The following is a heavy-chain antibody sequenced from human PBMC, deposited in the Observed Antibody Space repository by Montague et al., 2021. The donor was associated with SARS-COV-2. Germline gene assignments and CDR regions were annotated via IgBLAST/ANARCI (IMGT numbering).Heavy chain of an antibody. CDR1: GYSISSGYY. Sequence: SETLSLTCTVSGYSISSGYYWGWIRQPPGKGLEWIGSIYHSGSTYYNPSLKSRVTISVGTSKNQFSLKLSSVTAADTAVYYCARSQDCSTTSCHFDYWGQGTLVTVSS. CDR3: ARSQDCSTTSCHFDY. J-gene: IGHJ4*02. V-gene: IGHV4-38-2*02. CDR2: IYHSGST. D-gene: IGHD2-2*01.